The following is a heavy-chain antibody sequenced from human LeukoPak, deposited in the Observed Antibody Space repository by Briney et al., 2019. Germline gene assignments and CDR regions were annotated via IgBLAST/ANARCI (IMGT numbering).Heavy chain of an antibody. CDR1: GYTFTDYY. D-gene: IGHD6-6*01. Sequence: ASVKVSCKASGYTFTDYYMHWVRQAPGQGLEWMGWINPHSGGANYAQKFQGRVTMTRDTSISTVYMEVSRLRSDDTAVYYCARDSSYSSSLYYFEYWGQGTLVTVSS. CDR2: INPHSGGA. J-gene: IGHJ4*02. CDR3: ARDSSYSSSLYYFEY. V-gene: IGHV1-2*02.